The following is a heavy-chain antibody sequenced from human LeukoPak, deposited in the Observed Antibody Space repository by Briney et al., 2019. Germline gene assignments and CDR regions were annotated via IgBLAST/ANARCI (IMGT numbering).Heavy chain of an antibody. D-gene: IGHD4-17*01. V-gene: IGHV4-34*01. CDR3: ARRRGGDYSTAYFDL. CDR1: GGSFSGYY. Sequence: SETLSLTCAVYGGSFSGYYWTWIRQPPGKGLEWIGEINHGGSTNYNPSLKSRVIILIDTSKNQFSLKLSSVTAADTAVYYCARRRGGDYSTAYFDLWGRGTLVTVST. CDR2: INHGGST. J-gene: IGHJ2*01.